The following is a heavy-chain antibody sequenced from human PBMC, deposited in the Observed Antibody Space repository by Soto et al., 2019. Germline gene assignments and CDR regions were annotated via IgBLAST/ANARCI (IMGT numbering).Heavy chain of an antibody. J-gene: IGHJ4*02. CDR2: ISGSGVST. V-gene: IGHV3-23*01. CDR1: GFTFSNYS. Sequence: PGGSLRLSCAACGFTFSNYSISWVRQAPWKGLEWVSSISGSGVSTYYADSVKGRFTISRDNSKNTLYLQMNSLRAEDTAVYYCGKEQGHSYADTSSVFESCGQATLVTVCS. CDR3: GKEQGHSYADTSSVFES. D-gene: IGHD5-18*01.